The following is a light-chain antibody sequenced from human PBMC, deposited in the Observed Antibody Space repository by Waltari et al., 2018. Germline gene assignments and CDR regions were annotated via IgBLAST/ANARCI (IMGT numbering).Light chain of an antibody. CDR3: QHYVSLPVT. J-gene: IGKJ1*01. CDR2: GAS. CDR1: QRVSRA. Sequence: EIVLTQSPGTLSLSPGERATLSCRASQRVSRALAWYQQNPGQAPRLLIYGASHRATGIPDRFSGSGSGTDFSLIISRLEPEDFAVYYCQHYVSLPVTFGQGTKVEIK. V-gene: IGKV3-20*01.